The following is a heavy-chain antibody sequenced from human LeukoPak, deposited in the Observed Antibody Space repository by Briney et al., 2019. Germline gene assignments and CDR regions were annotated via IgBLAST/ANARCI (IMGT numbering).Heavy chain of an antibody. CDR2: ISYDGSNK. D-gene: IGHD3-22*01. J-gene: IGHJ4*02. CDR3: AKELGYYYDSSGYLDY. Sequence: PGGSLRLSCAASGFTFSTYGMHWVRQAPGKGLEWVAVISYDGSNKYYADSVKGRFTISRDNSKNTLYLQMNSLRAEDTAVYYCAKELGYYYDSSGYLDYWGQGTLVTVSS. V-gene: IGHV3-30*18. CDR1: GFTFSTYG.